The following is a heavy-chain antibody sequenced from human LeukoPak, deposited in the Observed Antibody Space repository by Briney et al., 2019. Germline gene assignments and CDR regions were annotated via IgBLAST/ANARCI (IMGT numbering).Heavy chain of an antibody. D-gene: IGHD1-26*01. CDR2: ISHSGTT. Sequence: SETLSLTCVASDYSISSGYYWGWIRQPPGKGLEWIGSISHSGTTYYNPSFKSRITISLDTSKNQFSLKLRSVTAADTAFYYCEREGDELGATIDSWGQGTLVTVSS. CDR1: DYSISSGYY. J-gene: IGHJ4*02. V-gene: IGHV4-38-2*02. CDR3: EREGDELGATIDS.